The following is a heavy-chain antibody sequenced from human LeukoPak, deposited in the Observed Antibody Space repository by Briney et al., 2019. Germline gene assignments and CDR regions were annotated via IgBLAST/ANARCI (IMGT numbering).Heavy chain of an antibody. CDR1: GFTLSSYE. V-gene: IGHV3-23*01. D-gene: IGHD6-19*01. CDR3: ASPSGWYGVS. Sequence: GGSLRLSCTASGFTLSSYEMSWIRQAPGKGLGWVSSIDYIGGSTYYADSVKGRFTISIDNSKNTLYLQLTSLRGDDTAVYYCASPSGWYGVSWGQGTLVTVSS. CDR2: IDYIGGST. J-gene: IGHJ4*02.